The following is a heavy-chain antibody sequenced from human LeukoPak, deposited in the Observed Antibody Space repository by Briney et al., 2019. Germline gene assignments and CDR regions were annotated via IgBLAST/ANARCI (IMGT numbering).Heavy chain of an antibody. CDR3: ARLSGGTDYDFWSGYYPKNNWFDP. J-gene: IGHJ5*02. V-gene: IGHV4-59*08. D-gene: IGHD3-3*01. CDR1: GGSISSYY. CDR2: IHYSGST. Sequence: SETLSLTCTVSGGSISSYYWSWIRQPPGKGLEWIGYIHYSGSTNYNPSLKSRVTISVDTSKNQFSLKLSSVTAADTAVYYCARLSGGTDYDFWSGYYPKNNWFDPWGQGTLVTVSS.